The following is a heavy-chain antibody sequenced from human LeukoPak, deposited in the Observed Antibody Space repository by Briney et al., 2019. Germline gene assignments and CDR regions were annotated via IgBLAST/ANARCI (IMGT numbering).Heavy chain of an antibody. V-gene: IGHV4-59*08. Sequence: SETLSLTCTVSGGSISTYYWSWIRQPPGKGLEWIGYFYYSGSTNYNPSLKSRVTISVDTSKNQFSLKLSSVTAADTAVYYCAGAYDLGFDYWGQGTLVTVSS. CDR3: AGAYDLGFDY. CDR1: GGSISTYY. D-gene: IGHD3-3*01. CDR2: FYYSGST. J-gene: IGHJ4*02.